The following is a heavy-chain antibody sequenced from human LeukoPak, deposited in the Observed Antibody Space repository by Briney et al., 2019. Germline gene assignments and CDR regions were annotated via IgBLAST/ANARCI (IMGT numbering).Heavy chain of an antibody. D-gene: IGHD6-13*01. V-gene: IGHV1-46*01. CDR3: ARDLIAAAGTTWFDP. CDR2: INASGGST. CDR1: GYRFTIYY. J-gene: IGHJ5*02. Sequence: ASVKVSCKASGYRFTIYYMHWVRQAPGQGLEGMGIINASGGSTTYAQKFQGRVTMTRDTSTSTVYMELSSLRSEDTAVYYCARDLIAAAGTTWFDPWGQGTLVTVSS.